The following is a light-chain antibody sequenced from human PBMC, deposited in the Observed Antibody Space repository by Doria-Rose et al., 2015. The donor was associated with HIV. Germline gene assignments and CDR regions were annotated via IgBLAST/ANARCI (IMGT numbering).Light chain of an antibody. CDR3: QVWDSDYDRVV. Sequence: GGNNIGSKSVHWYQQKPGQAPVVVVYDGSDRPSGIPERFSGSNSGNTATLTISRVEAGDEADYYCQVWDSDYDRVVFGGGTKLTVL. CDR2: DGS. V-gene: IGLV3-21*02. CDR1: NIGSKS. J-gene: IGLJ2*01.